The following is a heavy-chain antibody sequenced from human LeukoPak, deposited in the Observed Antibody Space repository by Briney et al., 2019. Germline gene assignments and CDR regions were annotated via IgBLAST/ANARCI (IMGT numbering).Heavy chain of an antibody. Sequence: SETLSLTCTVSGGSISSGSYYWSWIRQPAGKGLEWIGRIYTSGSTNYNPSLKSRVTISVDTSKNQFSLKLSSVTAADTAVYYCARGPQGWLVDYWGQGTLVTVSS. J-gene: IGHJ4*02. CDR3: ARGPQGWLVDY. CDR2: IYTSGST. D-gene: IGHD6-19*01. V-gene: IGHV4-61*02. CDR1: GGSISSGSYY.